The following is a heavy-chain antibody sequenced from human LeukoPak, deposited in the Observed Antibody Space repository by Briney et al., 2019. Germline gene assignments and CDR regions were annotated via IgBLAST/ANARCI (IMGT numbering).Heavy chain of an antibody. CDR2: VSGSGHTT. CDR3: AKDWSPRWLVLRDDTEYFHH. Sequence: GGSLRLSCAASGYTFSSYALSWVRQAPGKGLGWVSTVSGSGHTTYYADSVKGRFTISRDNSKSTLYLQMSSLRAEDTAVYSCAKDWSPRWLVLRDDTEYFHHWGQGTLVTVSS. D-gene: IGHD6-19*01. CDR1: GYTFSSYA. J-gene: IGHJ1*01. V-gene: IGHV3-23*01.